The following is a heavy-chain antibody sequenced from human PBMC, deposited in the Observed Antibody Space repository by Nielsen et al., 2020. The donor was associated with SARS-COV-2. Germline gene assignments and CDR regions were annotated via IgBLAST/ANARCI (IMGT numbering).Heavy chain of an antibody. CDR3: ARHGGGDDYDLDY. Sequence: VRQMPGKGLEWMGIIYPGDSYTNYSPSFQGHVTISADKSISTAYLQWSSLKASDTAMYYCARHGGGDDYDLDYWGQGTLVTVSS. J-gene: IGHJ4*02. CDR2: IYPGDSYT. D-gene: IGHD4-17*01. V-gene: IGHV5-51*01.